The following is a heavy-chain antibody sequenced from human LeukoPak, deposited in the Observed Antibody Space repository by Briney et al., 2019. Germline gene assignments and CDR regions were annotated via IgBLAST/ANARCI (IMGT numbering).Heavy chain of an antibody. CDR3: TAMTTVTIQYYFDY. CDR1: GFTFSSYW. CDR2: IKSKTDGGTT. D-gene: IGHD4-11*01. Sequence: GGSLRLSCAASGFTFSSYWMHWVRQAPGKGLEWVGRIKSKTDGGTTDYAAPVKGRFTISRDDSKNTLYLQMNSLKTEDTAVYYCTAMTTVTIQYYFDYWGQGTLVTVS. J-gene: IGHJ4*02. V-gene: IGHV3-15*01.